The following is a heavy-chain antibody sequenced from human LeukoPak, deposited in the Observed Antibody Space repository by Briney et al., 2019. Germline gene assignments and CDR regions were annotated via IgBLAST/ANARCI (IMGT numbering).Heavy chain of an antibody. J-gene: IGHJ4*02. D-gene: IGHD2-2*01. CDR1: GYTFSNFG. Sequence: ASVKASCKTSGYTFSNFGINWVRQAPGQGLEWMGWISGNNDNPNYGQKFQGRFTVTTDSSTSTAYMELRNLRFDDTAVCYCARDGTSTDDYWGQGTLVTVSS. CDR3: ARDGTSTDDY. CDR2: ISGNNDNP. V-gene: IGHV1-18*01.